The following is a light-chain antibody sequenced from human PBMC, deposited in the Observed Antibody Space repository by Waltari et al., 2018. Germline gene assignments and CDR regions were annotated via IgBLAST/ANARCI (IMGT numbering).Light chain of an antibody. CDR1: SSDVCAYDC. CDR2: YVN. Sequence: QSALTQTASASGSPGQPITIPCTRTSSDVCAYDCVFWSQQHPGNAPKLLIFYVNSRPSGVSNRFSSSKSGNTASLTISGLQPEDEADYYCSSYLSTNTEVFGGGTKVTVL. V-gene: IGLV2-14*03. J-gene: IGLJ2*01. CDR3: SSYLSTNTEV.